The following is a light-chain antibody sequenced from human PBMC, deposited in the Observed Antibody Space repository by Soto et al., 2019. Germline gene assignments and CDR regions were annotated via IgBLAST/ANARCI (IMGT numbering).Light chain of an antibody. Sequence: EIVLTQSPGTLSLSPGERATLSCRARQSVSSSYLAWYQQKPGQAPRLLICGASTRATGIPDRFSGSGSGTDFTLTITRLEPEDFAVYYCQQYGSSPTFGGGTRWIS. CDR2: GAS. V-gene: IGKV3-20*01. CDR3: QQYGSSPT. CDR1: QSVSSSY. J-gene: IGKJ4*01.